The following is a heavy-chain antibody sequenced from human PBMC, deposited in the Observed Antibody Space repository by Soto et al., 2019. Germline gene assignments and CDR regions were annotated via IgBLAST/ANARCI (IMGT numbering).Heavy chain of an antibody. Sequence: EVQLVESGGGLVKPGGSLRLSCAGSGFSFSVYSMNWVRQAPGKALEWVSSLTSSSSHTYYADSVKGRFTISRDNAKNLLYLQMDSLRDEDTAVYYCGRVASSSSWTPDYLGQGTLVTVSP. D-gene: IGHD2-2*01. J-gene: IGHJ4*02. CDR1: GFSFSVYS. V-gene: IGHV3-21*02. CDR2: LTSSSSHT. CDR3: GRVASSSSWTPDY.